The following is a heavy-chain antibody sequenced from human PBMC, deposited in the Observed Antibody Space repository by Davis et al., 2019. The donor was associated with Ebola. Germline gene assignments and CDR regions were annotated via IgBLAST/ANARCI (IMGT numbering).Heavy chain of an antibody. Sequence: SVTVSCKASRGTFSNNAVSWVRQAPRPGIEWIGGIIPRLWATKYAQKFQGRVTITADRSTNTAYLEVNSLSSEDTAVYYCATDSTFGYTTSLYVGDFYVMNVWGQGTTVIVSS. J-gene: IGHJ6*02. V-gene: IGHV1-69*10. D-gene: IGHD5-12*01. CDR1: RGTFSNNA. CDR2: IIPRLWAT. CDR3: ATDSTFGYTTSLYVGDFYVMNV.